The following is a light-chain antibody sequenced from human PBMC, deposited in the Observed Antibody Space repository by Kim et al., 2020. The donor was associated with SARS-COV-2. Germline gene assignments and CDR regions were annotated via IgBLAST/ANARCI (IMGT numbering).Light chain of an antibody. J-gene: IGKJ2*01. CDR2: GAS. Sequence: EIVLTQSPGTLSLSPGERATLSSRASQSVSSSYLAWYQQKPGQAPRLLIYGASSRATGIPDRFSGSGSGTDFTLTISRLEPEDFAVYYCQQYGSSSYTFGQGTKLEI. CDR3: QQYGSSSYT. CDR1: QSVSSSY. V-gene: IGKV3-20*01.